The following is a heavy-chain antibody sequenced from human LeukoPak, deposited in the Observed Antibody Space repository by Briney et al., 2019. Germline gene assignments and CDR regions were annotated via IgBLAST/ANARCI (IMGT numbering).Heavy chain of an antibody. V-gene: IGHV1-46*01. CDR3: ARDSSLATITYAFDI. CDR1: GYTFTSYC. CDR2: INPSGGST. J-gene: IGHJ3*02. D-gene: IGHD5-12*01. Sequence: GASVKVSCKASGYTFTSYCMHWGRQAPGQGRERMGLINPSGGSTSYAQKFQGRVTMTRDTSTSTVYMELSSLRSEDTAVYYCARDSSLATITYAFDIWGQGTMVTVSS.